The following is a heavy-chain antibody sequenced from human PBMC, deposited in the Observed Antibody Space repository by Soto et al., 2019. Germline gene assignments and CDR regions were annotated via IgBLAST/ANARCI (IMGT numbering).Heavy chain of an antibody. V-gene: IGHV3-72*01. J-gene: IGHJ4*02. D-gene: IGHD3-3*01. CDR3: ADLTWSGSHLP. CDR2: IKNRPNSYTT. Sequence: EVQLVESGGGLVQPGGSLRLSCVASGFSLSDHYMDWVRQAPGEGLEWVGRIKNRPNSYTTNYAESVKGRFTISRDDSKNSRVLQMNSLTTEDTAIYYCADLTWSGSHLPWGQGTLVTVSS. CDR1: GFSLSDHY.